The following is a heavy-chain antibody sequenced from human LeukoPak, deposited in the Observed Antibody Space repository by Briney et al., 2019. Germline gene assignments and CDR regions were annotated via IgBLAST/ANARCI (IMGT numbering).Heavy chain of an antibody. CDR2: ISYDGSNK. D-gene: IGHD5-12*01. J-gene: IGHJ4*02. CDR3: AKALTYEGYFDY. V-gene: IGHV3-30*18. CDR1: GFTFSSYG. Sequence: GRSLRLSCAASGFTFSSYGMHWVRQAPGKGLEWVAVISYDGSNKYYADSVKGRFTISRDNSKNTLYLQMNSLRAEDTAVYYCAKALTYEGYFDYWGQGTLVTVSS.